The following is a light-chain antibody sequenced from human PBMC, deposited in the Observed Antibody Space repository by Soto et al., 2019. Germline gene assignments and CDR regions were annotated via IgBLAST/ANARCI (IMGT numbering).Light chain of an antibody. J-gene: IGLJ1*01. CDR1: SSDVGRYNF. Sequence: QSVLTQPASVSGSPGQSITISCTGTSSDVGRYNFVSWYQQHPGKAPKLIIYGVGNRPSGVSNRFSGSKSGNTASLTLSGLQAEDEADYYCSSYTTISTSYVFGTGTKLTVL. CDR3: SSYTTISTSYV. CDR2: GVG. V-gene: IGLV2-14*03.